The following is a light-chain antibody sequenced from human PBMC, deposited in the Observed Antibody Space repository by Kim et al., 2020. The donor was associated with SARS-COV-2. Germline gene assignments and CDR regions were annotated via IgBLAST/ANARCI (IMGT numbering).Light chain of an antibody. Sequence: DIQMTQSPSSLSASVGDRVTITCRASQSISSYLNWYQQKPGKAPKLLIYAASSLQSGVPSRFSGSGSGTDFTLTISSLQPEDFATYYCKQSYSTLSFNFGPGTKVDIK. V-gene: IGKV1-39*01. CDR2: AAS. CDR1: QSISSY. J-gene: IGKJ3*01. CDR3: KQSYSTLSFN.